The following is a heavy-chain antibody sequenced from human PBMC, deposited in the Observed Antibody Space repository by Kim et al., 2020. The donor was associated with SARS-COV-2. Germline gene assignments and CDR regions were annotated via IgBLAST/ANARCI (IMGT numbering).Heavy chain of an antibody. V-gene: IGHV3-21*01. Sequence: GGSLRLSCAASEFTFSSYSMNWVRQAPGKGLEWVSSIDRTSRYIYYADSVKGRFTISRDNTKNSLYLQMNSLRAEDTAFYYCASETRDWGQGTLVTVSS. J-gene: IGHJ4*02. CDR1: EFTFSSYS. CDR3: ASETRD. CDR2: IDRTSRYI.